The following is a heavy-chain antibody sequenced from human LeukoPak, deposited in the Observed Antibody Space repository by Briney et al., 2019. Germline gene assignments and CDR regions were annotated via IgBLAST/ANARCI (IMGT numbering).Heavy chain of an antibody. CDR1: GFTFSSYG. CDR2: ISYDGSNK. V-gene: IGHV3-30*03. Sequence: GGSLRLSCAASGFTFSSYGMHWVRQAPGKGLEWVAVISYDGSNKYYADSVKGRFTISRDNSENTLYLQMNSLRAEDTAVYYCASRELYGPNYYYYYGMDVWGQGTTVTVSS. D-gene: IGHD2-2*02. J-gene: IGHJ6*02. CDR3: ASRELYGPNYYYYYGMDV.